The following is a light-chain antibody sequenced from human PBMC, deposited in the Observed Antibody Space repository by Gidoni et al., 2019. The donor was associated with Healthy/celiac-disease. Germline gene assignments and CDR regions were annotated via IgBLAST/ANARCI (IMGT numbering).Light chain of an antibody. CDR3: AAWDRSLNVVM. V-gene: IGLV1-51*01. CDR2: DNN. J-gene: IGLJ3*02. CDR1: SANIGGNY. Sequence: QSVLTQPPSVSAAPGQKVTIACSGSSANIGGNYVSWYQQLPVTAPKLLIVDNNNRPSGIPDRFSGSQSGTSATLGITGLQTGDEADYYCAAWDRSLNVVMFGGGTQLTVL.